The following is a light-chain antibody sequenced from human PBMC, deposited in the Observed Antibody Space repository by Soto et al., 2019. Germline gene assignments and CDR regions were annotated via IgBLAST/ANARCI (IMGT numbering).Light chain of an antibody. CDR3: QQYCSYPLT. V-gene: IGKV3-20*01. J-gene: IGKJ4*02. CDR2: DAS. CDR1: QTVRNNY. Sequence: EFVLTQSPATLSLSPGERATLSCRASQTVRNNYLAWYQQVPGQAPRLLIYDASSRATGIPARFSGGGSGTDFTLTISSLEPEDFAVYYCQQYCSYPLTFGGGTKVDIK.